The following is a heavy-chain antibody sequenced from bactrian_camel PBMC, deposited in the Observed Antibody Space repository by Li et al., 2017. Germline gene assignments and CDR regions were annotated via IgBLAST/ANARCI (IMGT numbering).Heavy chain of an antibody. J-gene: IGHJ4*01. CDR1: GVSVINDC. CDR2: VTIGASAVP. CDR3: AVGKEMSPVGTACLLIQRRFAY. D-gene: IGHD1*01. Sequence: HVQLVESGGGSVQTGGFIRLSCSASGVSVINDCMGWFRQAPGAERERVATVTIGASAVPIYADSVKGRITISKDNAKNTPYLQMSSLKPEDTAMYYCAVGKEMSPVGTACLLIQRRFAYWGQGTQVTVS. V-gene: IGHV3S26*01.